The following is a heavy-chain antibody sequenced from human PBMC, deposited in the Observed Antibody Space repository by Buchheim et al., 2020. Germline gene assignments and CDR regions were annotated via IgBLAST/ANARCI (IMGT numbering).Heavy chain of an antibody. Sequence: QVQLQQWGAGLLKPSETLSLTCAVYSGSFSGYYWSWIRQPPGKGLEWIGEINHSGSTNYNPSLKSRVTISVDTSKNQFSLKLSSVTAADTAVYYCARGIAAAGTFTWFGPWGQGTL. CDR1: SGSFSGYY. J-gene: IGHJ5*02. CDR2: INHSGST. D-gene: IGHD6-13*01. V-gene: IGHV4-34*01. CDR3: ARGIAAAGTFTWFGP.